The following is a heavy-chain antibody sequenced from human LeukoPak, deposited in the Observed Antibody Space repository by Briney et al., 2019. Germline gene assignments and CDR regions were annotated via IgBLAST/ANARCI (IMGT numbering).Heavy chain of an antibody. CDR3: ASTKLSGYSSTWYRRGYFDY. CDR1: SGSLSSSSYY. V-gene: IGHV4-39*01. Sequence: PSETLSLTCTVSSGSLSSSSYYWGWIRQPPGKGLEWIGSIYYSGSTYYNPSLKSRVAISVDTSKNQFSLKLSSVTAADTAVYYRASTKLSGYSSTWYRRGYFDYWGQGALVTVSS. D-gene: IGHD6-13*01. CDR2: IYYSGST. J-gene: IGHJ4*02.